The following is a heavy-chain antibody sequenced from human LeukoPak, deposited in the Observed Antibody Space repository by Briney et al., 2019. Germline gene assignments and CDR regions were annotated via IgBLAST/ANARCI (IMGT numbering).Heavy chain of an antibody. J-gene: IGHJ6*03. V-gene: IGHV1-69*13. CDR2: IIPIFGTA. CDR3: ARVSSRRLLLEWLPSDDYYYYMDV. CDR1: GGTFSSYG. Sequence: SVKVSCKASGGTFSSYGISWVRQAPGQGLEWMGGIIPIFGTANYAQKFQGRVTITADESTSTAYMELSSLRSEDTAVYYCARVSSRRLLLEWLPSDDYYYYMDVWGKGTTVTVSS. D-gene: IGHD3-3*01.